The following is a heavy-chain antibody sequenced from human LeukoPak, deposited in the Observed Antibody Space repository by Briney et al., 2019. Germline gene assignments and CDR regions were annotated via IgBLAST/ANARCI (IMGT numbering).Heavy chain of an antibody. CDR3: ARGHRGSYFFY. CDR1: GFIVSSSH. Sequence: GGSLRLSCAASGFIVSSSHMSWVRQAPGEGLEWVSVIYEGDNTYYADSVKGRFTISRDNSRNTLYLQINSLRAEDTAVYYCARGHRGSYFFYWGQGTLVTVTS. J-gene: IGHJ4*02. D-gene: IGHD1-26*01. CDR2: IYEGDNT. V-gene: IGHV3-53*01.